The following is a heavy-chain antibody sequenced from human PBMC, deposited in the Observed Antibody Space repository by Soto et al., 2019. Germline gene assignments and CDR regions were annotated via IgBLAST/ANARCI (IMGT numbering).Heavy chain of an antibody. V-gene: IGHV4-59*01. CDR3: AGGTDGKKVAY. Sequence: SETLSLTCTVSGASISRYYWSWIRQSPGKGLEWIGYLYNTGSTIYNPSLKSRVTMSVDVSKNHFSLRLNSVTAADTAVYYCAGGTDGKKVAYWGQGALVTVSS. CDR2: LYNTGST. D-gene: IGHD5-12*01. CDR1: GASISRYY. J-gene: IGHJ4*02.